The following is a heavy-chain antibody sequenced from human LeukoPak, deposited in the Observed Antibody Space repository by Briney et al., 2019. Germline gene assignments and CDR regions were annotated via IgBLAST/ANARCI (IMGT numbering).Heavy chain of an antibody. Sequence: PGGSLRLSCAASGFTFSSYAMSWVRQAPGKGLEWVSAISGSGGSTYYADSVKGRFTISRDNSKNTLYLQMNSLRAEDTAVYYCAKQYYYDSSGYSDLVYWGQGTLVTVSS. CDR3: AKQYYYDSSGYSDLVY. CDR1: GFTFSSYA. V-gene: IGHV3-23*01. J-gene: IGHJ4*02. D-gene: IGHD3-22*01. CDR2: ISGSGGST.